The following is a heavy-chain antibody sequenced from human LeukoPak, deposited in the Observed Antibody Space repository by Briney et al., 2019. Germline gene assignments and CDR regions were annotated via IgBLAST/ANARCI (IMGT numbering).Heavy chain of an antibody. V-gene: IGHV3-30*02. CDR1: GFTFSYNG. CDR3: ARSYYDFWSGYPIDY. D-gene: IGHD3-3*01. J-gene: IGHJ4*02. CDR2: IRYDGSNK. Sequence: GGSLRLSCVASGFTFSYNGMHWVRQAPGKGLEWVAFIRYDGSNKYYADSVKDRFTISRDNSKNTLYLQMNSLRAEDTAVYYCARSYYDFWSGYPIDYWGQGTLVTVSS.